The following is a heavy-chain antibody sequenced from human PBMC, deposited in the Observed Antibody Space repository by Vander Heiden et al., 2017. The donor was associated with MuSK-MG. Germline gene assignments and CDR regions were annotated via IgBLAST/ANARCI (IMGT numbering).Heavy chain of an antibody. CDR3: ARGYYEVGYPMDY. V-gene: IGHV3-64*02. CDR1: GFSFSSYA. CDR2: ISSNGGST. Sequence: EVQLVESGEGLVQPGGSLRLSCAASGFSFSSYAMYWVRQAPGKGLEYVSGISSNGGSTYYADSVKGRFTISRDNSKNTLYLQMGSLRAEDMAVYYCARGYYEVGYPMDYWGQGTLVTVSS. J-gene: IGHJ4*02. D-gene: IGHD3-22*01.